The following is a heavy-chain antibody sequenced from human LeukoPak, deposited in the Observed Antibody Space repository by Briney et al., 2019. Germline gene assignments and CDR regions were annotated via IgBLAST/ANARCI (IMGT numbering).Heavy chain of an antibody. V-gene: IGHV4-59*01. J-gene: IGHJ6*02. Sequence: SETLSLTCTVSGGSISSYYWSWIRQPPGKGLEWIGYIYYSGSTNCNPSSKSRLTISVDTSKNQFSLKLSSVTAADTAVYYCARATSSSWPHYYYYGMDVWGQGPTVTVSS. CDR3: ARATSSSWPHYYYYGMDV. CDR1: GGSISSYY. D-gene: IGHD6-13*01. CDR2: IYYSGST.